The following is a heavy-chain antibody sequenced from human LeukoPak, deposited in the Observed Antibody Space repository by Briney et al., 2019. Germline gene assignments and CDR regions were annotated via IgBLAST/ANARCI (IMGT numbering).Heavy chain of an antibody. CDR3: ARGPRHYFGAGSAPLDFDY. J-gene: IGHJ4*02. Sequence: ASVKVSCKASDYTFTMYGVHWVRQAPGQGREWMGEISVYNANRIYAEKLQGRVTMTTDTSTDTAYMELRSLRSDDTAVYYCARGPRHYFGAGSAPLDFDYWGQGTLVTVSS. D-gene: IGHD3-10*01. CDR1: DYTFTMYG. CDR2: ISVYNANR. V-gene: IGHV1-18*01.